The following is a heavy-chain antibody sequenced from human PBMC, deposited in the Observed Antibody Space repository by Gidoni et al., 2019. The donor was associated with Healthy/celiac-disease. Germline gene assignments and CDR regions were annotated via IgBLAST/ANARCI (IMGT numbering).Heavy chain of an antibody. Sequence: QVQRVESGGGVVQPGRSLSLSCAASGFTFSSYAMHWVRQAPGKGLEWVAVISYDGSNKYYADSVKGRFTISRDNSKNTLYLQMNSLRAEDTAVYYCARDSGIVVVTAILVYWGQGTLVTVSS. CDR3: ARDSGIVVVTAILVY. CDR2: ISYDGSNK. J-gene: IGHJ4*02. CDR1: GFTFSSYA. V-gene: IGHV3-30-3*01. D-gene: IGHD2-21*02.